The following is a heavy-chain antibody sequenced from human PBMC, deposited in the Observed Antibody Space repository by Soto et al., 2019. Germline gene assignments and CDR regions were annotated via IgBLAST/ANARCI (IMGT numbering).Heavy chain of an antibody. Sequence: QVQLVESGGGVVQPWRSLRLSCAASGFTFSSDGMHWVRQAPGKGLEWVAGIWYDGSNKYYADSVKGRFTISRDNSKNTLYLQMNSLAAEDTDVYYCARGSGGYDQAYGMDVWCQGTTVTVSS. D-gene: IGHD5-12*01. CDR2: IWYDGSNK. CDR1: GFTFSSDG. V-gene: IGHV3-33*01. J-gene: IGHJ6*02. CDR3: ARGSGGYDQAYGMDV.